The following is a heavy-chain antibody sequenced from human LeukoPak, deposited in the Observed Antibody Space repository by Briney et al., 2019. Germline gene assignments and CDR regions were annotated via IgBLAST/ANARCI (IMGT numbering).Heavy chain of an antibody. CDR2: IIPIFGTA. V-gene: IGHV1-69*13. CDR3: ARDPIRYCSGGSCYSGYFDY. CDR1: GGTFSNYA. D-gene: IGHD2-15*01. J-gene: IGHJ4*02. Sequence: SVRVSFKGSGGTFSNYAISWVRQAPGQGLEWMGGIIPIFGTANYPQKFQGRVTITADESTSTAYMELSSLRSEDTAVYYCARDPIRYCSGGSCYSGYFDYWGQGTLVTVSS.